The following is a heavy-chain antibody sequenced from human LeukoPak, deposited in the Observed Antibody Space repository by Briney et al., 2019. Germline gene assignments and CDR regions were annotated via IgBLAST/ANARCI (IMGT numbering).Heavy chain of an antibody. D-gene: IGHD1-1*01. V-gene: IGHV4-59*01. CDR2: IYYSGST. CDR3: ARDGRSGGSVDY. J-gene: IGHJ4*02. CDR1: KFTFSDYY. Sequence: GSLRLSCAASKFTFSDYYMSWIRQAPGKGLEWIGYIYYSGSTNYNPSLKSRVTISVDTSKNQFSLKLSSVAAADTAVYYCARDGRSGGSVDYWGQGTLVTVSS.